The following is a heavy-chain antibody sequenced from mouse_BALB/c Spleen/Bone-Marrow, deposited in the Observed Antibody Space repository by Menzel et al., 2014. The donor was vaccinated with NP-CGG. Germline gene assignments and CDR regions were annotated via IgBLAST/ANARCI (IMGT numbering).Heavy chain of an antibody. CDR3: TRSNYGYWYFDV. J-gene: IGHJ1*01. D-gene: IGHD1-1*01. CDR1: GYSFTNYY. V-gene: IGHV1S81*02. CDR2: INPSNGGT. Sequence: QVQLKQSGAELVKPGASVKLSCKASGYSFTNYYMYWVKRRPGRGLEWIGEINPSNGGTNFNEKFKNKATLTVDKSSSTAYMQLSSLTSEDSAVYYCTRSNYGYWYFDVWGAGTTVTVSS.